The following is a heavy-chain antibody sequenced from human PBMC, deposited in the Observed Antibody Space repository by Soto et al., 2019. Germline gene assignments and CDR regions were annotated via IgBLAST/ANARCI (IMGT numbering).Heavy chain of an antibody. J-gene: IGHJ6*02. Sequence: QVQLVESGGGVVQPGRSLRLSCAASGFTFSSYAMHWVRQAPGKGLEWVAVISYDGSNKYYADSVKGRFTISRDNSKYTLYLQMNSLRAEDTAVYYCARDYYRFNSGYGFSMDVWGQGTTVTVSS. V-gene: IGHV3-30-3*01. D-gene: IGHD5-12*01. CDR3: ARDYYRFNSGYGFSMDV. CDR2: ISYDGSNK. CDR1: GFTFSSYA.